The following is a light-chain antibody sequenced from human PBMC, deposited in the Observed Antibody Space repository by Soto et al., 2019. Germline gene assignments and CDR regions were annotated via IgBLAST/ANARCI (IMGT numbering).Light chain of an antibody. CDR3: QQYNNWPPIT. CDR2: DTS. V-gene: IGKV3-20*01. J-gene: IGKJ5*01. CDR1: QSLTNSF. Sequence: EFVLTQSPGTLSLSPGGRATLSCRASQSLTNSFIAWYQQRPGQAPRLLIYDTSSRASGIPDRFSGSGSGTDFTLTISRLETEDFAVYYCQQYNNWPPITSGQGTRLEIK.